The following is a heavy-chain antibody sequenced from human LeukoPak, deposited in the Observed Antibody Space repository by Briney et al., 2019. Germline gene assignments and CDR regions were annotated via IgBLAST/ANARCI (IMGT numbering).Heavy chain of an antibody. CDR3: ARAPIAVAANWFDP. V-gene: IGHV1-2*02. D-gene: IGHD6-19*01. CDR2: INPNSGGT. Sequence: SVKVSFKASGSTFTGYYMHWVRQAPGQGLEWMGWINPNSGGTNYAQKFQGRVTMTRDTSISTAYMELSRLRSDDTAVYYCARAPIAVAANWFDPWGQGTLVTVSS. J-gene: IGHJ5*02. CDR1: GSTFTGYY.